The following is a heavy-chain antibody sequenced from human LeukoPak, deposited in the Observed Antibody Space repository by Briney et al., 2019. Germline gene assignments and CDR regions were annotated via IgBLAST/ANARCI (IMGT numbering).Heavy chain of an antibody. CDR3: AREFLTSGDY. CDR1: GYTFANYG. V-gene: IGHV1-18*01. CDR2: VSAYNGNT. J-gene: IGHJ4*02. Sequence: GASVKVSCKASGYTFANYGISWVRQAPGQGLEWMGWVSAYNGNTNYAQKLQGRVTMTTDTSTSTAYMELRSLRSDDTAVYYCAREFLTSGDYWGQGTLVTVSS. D-gene: IGHD2-21*02.